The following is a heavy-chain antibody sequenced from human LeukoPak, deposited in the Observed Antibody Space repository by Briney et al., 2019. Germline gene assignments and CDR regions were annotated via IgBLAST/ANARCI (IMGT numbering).Heavy chain of an antibody. CDR2: IWYDGSNK. Sequence: TGRSLRLSCAASGFTFSSYGMHWVRQAPGKGLEWVAVIWYDGSNKYYADSVKGRFTISRDNSKNTLYLQMNSLRAEDTAVYYCAKDMGSYSPDAFDIWGQGTMVTVSS. J-gene: IGHJ3*02. V-gene: IGHV3-33*06. CDR1: GFTFSSYG. CDR3: AKDMGSYSPDAFDI. D-gene: IGHD1-26*01.